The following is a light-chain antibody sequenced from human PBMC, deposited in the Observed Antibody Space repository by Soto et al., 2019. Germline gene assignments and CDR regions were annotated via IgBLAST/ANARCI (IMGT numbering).Light chain of an antibody. V-gene: IGKV1-39*01. CDR2: AAS. Sequence: DIQMTQSPSTLSGSVGDRVTITCRASQTISSWLAWYQQKPGKAPKLLIYAASSLQSGVPSRFSGSGSRTDFTLTISSLQPEDFATYYCQQSYSTPITFGQGTRLEIK. J-gene: IGKJ5*01. CDR1: QTISSW. CDR3: QQSYSTPIT.